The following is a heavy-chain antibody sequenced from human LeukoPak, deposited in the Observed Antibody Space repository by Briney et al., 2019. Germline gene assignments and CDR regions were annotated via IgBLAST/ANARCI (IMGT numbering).Heavy chain of an antibody. CDR1: GITLSNYG. Sequence: GGSLRLSCAVSGITLSNYGMSWVRQAPGKGLEWLSYIGPGPSHTYYADSVRGRFVISRDDAKSSLYLQMSSLRAEDTAVYYCARDYVTMAPDYGGLGTLVTVSS. D-gene: IGHD3-10*02. J-gene: IGHJ4*02. CDR3: ARDYVTMAPDY. CDR2: IGPGPSHT. V-gene: IGHV3-21*01.